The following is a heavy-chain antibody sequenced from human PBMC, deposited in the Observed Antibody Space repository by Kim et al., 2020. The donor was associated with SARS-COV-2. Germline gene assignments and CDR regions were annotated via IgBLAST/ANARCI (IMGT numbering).Heavy chain of an antibody. D-gene: IGHD1-1*01. CDR2: IIPILGIA. V-gene: IGHV1-69*04. Sequence: SVKVSCKASGGTFSSYAISWVRQAPGQGLEWMGRIIPILGIANYAQKFQGRVTITADKSTSTAYMELSSLRSEDTAVYYCARYNWNDGGYYYYGMDVWGQGTTVTVSS. CDR1: GGTFSSYA. J-gene: IGHJ6*02. CDR3: ARYNWNDGGYYYYGMDV.